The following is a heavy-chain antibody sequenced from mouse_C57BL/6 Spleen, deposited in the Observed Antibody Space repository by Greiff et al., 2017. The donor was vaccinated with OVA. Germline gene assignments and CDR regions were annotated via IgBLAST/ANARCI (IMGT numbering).Heavy chain of an antibody. CDR1: GFTFSSYT. D-gene: IGHD2-3*01. CDR3: ASDGFFYAMDY. CDR2: ISGGGGNT. V-gene: IGHV5-9*01. J-gene: IGHJ4*01. Sequence: DVMLVESGGGLVKPGGSLKLSCAASGFTFSSYTMSWVRQTPEKRLEWVATISGGGGNTYYPDSVKGRFTISRDNAKNTLYLQMSSLRSEDTALYYCASDGFFYAMDYWGQGTSVTVSS.